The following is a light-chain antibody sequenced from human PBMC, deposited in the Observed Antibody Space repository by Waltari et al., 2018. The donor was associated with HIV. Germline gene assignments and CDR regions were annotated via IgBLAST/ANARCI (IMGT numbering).Light chain of an antibody. CDR2: EAS. CDR3: QQFQTFPLT. J-gene: IGKJ4*01. Sequence: AIQLTQSPPSLSASVGDSVTITCRTSQGITNAIAWYQQRPGKPPKLLIYEASNLDSGVPSRFSGSGSGTDFTLTISSLQPEDFATYYCQQFQTFPLTFGGGTNIEIK. CDR1: QGITNA. V-gene: IGKV1-13*02.